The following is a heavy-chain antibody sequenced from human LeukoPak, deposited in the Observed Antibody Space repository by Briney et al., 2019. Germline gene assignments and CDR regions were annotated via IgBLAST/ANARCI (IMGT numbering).Heavy chain of an antibody. CDR2: ISYDGSNK. D-gene: IGHD2-15*01. CDR3: AKGQIKYCSGGSCNIIDY. CDR1: GFTFSSYG. Sequence: PGGSLRLSCAASGFTFSSYGMPWVRQAPGKGLEWVAVISYDGSNKYYADSVKGRFTISRDNSKNTLYLQMNSLRAEDTAVYYCAKGQIKYCSGGSCNIIDYWGQGTLVTVSS. V-gene: IGHV3-30*18. J-gene: IGHJ4*02.